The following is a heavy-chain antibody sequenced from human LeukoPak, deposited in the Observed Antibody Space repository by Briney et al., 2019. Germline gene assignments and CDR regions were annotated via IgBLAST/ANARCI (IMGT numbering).Heavy chain of an antibody. Sequence: PSETLSLTCTVSGGSISSGDYYWSWIRQPPGKGLDWIGYIWHRGGTYYNPSLKSRVTISVDRSKNQLSLKLSSVTAADTAVYYCARHIGYEGYCSGPSCYLYYMDVWGKGTTVTVSS. CDR3: ARHIGYEGYCSGPSCYLYYMDV. V-gene: IGHV4-30-2*01. D-gene: IGHD2-2*01. CDR1: GGSISSGDYY. CDR2: IWHRGGT. J-gene: IGHJ6*03.